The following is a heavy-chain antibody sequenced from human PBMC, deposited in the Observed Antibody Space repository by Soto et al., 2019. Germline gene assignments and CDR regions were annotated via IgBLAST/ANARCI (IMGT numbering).Heavy chain of an antibody. Sequence: GASVKVSCKASGYTFTSYYMHWVRQAPGQGLEWMGIINPSGGSTSYAQKFQGRVTMTRDTSTSTVYMGLSSLRSEDTAVYYCARDFAVAATPGGMDVWGQGTTVTVSS. D-gene: IGHD2-15*01. CDR1: GYTFTSYY. CDR2: INPSGGST. V-gene: IGHV1-46*01. J-gene: IGHJ6*02. CDR3: ARDFAVAATPGGMDV.